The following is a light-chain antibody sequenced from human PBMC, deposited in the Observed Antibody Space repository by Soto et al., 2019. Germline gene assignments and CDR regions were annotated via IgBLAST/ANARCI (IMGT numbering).Light chain of an antibody. CDR1: SSDIGDYDY. CDR3: CSYTDIALDVV. Sequence: QSALTQPASVSGPPGQSITISCTGTSSDIGDYDYVSRYQHLPGKAPKLLIFDVTHRPSGVSDRFSGSKSGNTASLTISGVRPEDEADYYCCSYTDIALDVVFGGGTQLTVL. CDR2: DVT. V-gene: IGLV2-14*01. J-gene: IGLJ2*01.